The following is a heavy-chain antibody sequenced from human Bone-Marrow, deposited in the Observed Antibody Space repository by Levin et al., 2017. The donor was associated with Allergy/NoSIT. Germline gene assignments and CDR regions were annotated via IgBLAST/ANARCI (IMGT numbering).Heavy chain of an antibody. J-gene: IGHJ6*02. V-gene: IGHV6-1*01. CDR3: TRDPGRGYGMDV. CDR2: TYYRSKWIY. Sequence: SQTLSLTCAISGDRVSSNTAAWNWIRQSPSRGLEWLGRTYYRSKWIYEYAESVKSRISVNPDTSRNQFSLHLNSVTPDDTAVYYCTRDPGRGYGMDVWGQGTTVTVSS. CDR1: GDRVSSNTAA.